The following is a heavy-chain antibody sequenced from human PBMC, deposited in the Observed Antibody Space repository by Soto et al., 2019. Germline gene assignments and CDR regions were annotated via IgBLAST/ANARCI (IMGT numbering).Heavy chain of an antibody. J-gene: IGHJ5*02. Sequence: PGGSLRLSCAASGFTFRNYGMAWVRQAPGKGLEWVSTISAGGGTDTYYADSVKGRFTISRDNSRNTLYLQMNSLRAEDTAVYYCAKDCCDYSPLDHWGQGTLVTVS. D-gene: IGHD3-16*01. V-gene: IGHV3-23*01. CDR2: ISAGGGTDT. CDR3: AKDCCDYSPLDH. CDR1: GFTFRNYG.